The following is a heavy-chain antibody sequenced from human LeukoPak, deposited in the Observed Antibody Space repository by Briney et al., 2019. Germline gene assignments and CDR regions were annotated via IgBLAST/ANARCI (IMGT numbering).Heavy chain of an antibody. CDR3: ARDQRTVGYYGMDV. V-gene: IGHV4-61*08. CDR1: GGSISSGGYY. D-gene: IGHD1-26*01. CDR2: IYYSGST. Sequence: SETLSPTCTVSGGSISSGGYYWSWIRQHPGKGLEWIGYIYYSGSTYYNPSLKSRVTISVDTSKNQFSLKLRSVTAADTAVYYCARDQRTVGYYGMDVWGRGTTVTVSS. J-gene: IGHJ6*02.